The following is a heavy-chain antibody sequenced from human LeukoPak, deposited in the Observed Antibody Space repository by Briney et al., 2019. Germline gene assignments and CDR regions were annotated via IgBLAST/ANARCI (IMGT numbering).Heavy chain of an antibody. CDR3: ARYNFIVPAPFDY. J-gene: IGHJ4*02. D-gene: IGHD2-2*01. V-gene: IGHV5-51*01. Sequence: GESLKISCKASGYSFSNYWIGWVRQMPGKGLEWMGIIYPDDSNTRISPSFQGQVTMTVNKSISSAYLRWTSLKASDTAMYYCARYNFIVPAPFDYWGQGTLVTVSS. CDR2: IYPDDSNT. CDR1: GYSFSNYW.